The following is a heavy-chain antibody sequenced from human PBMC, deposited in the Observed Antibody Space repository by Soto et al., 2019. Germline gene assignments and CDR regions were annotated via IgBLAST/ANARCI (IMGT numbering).Heavy chain of an antibody. D-gene: IGHD2-2*01. CDR2: INHSGST. CDR3: ARGYCSSTSCNYMDV. J-gene: IGHJ6*03. Sequence: SETLSLTCAVYGGYFSGYYWSWIRQPPGKGLEWIGEINHSGSTNYNPSLKSRVTISVDTSKNQFSLKLSSVTAADTAVYYCARGYCSSTSCNYMDVWGKGTTVTVSS. V-gene: IGHV4-34*01. CDR1: GGYFSGYY.